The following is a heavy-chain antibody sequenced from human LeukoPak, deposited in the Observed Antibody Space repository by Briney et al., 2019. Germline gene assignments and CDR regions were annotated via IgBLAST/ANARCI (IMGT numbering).Heavy chain of an antibody. D-gene: IGHD5-24*01. CDR1: GYTLTELS. Sequence: GASVKVSCKVSGYTLTELSMHWVRQAPGKGLEWMGGFDPEDGETVYAQKFQGRVTMTEDTSTDTAYMELSSLSSEDTAVYYCATRGVEMATISSWGQGTLVTVSS. J-gene: IGHJ5*02. CDR3: ATRGVEMATISS. V-gene: IGHV1-24*01. CDR2: FDPEDGET.